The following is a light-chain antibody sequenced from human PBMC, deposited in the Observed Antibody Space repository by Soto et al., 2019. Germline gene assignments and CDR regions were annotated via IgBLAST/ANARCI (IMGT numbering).Light chain of an antibody. CDR2: EVS. CDR1: NSDVGGYNY. V-gene: IGLV2-14*01. Sequence: QSALTQPASVSGSPGQSITISCTGTNSDVGGYNYVSWYQQHPGKAPKLMIYEVSNRPSGVSNRFSGSKSGNTASLAISGLQPEDEADYYCSSYTSIRNLLYVFGTGTKVTVL. J-gene: IGLJ1*01. CDR3: SSYTSIRNLLYV.